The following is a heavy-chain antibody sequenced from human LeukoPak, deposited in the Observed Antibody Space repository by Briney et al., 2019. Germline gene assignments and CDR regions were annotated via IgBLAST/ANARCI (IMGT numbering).Heavy chain of an antibody. D-gene: IGHD3-10*01. CDR2: ISYDGSNK. CDR3: VRDRGWYHFDL. Sequence: PGRSLRLSCAASGFTFSSYAMHWVRQAPGKGLEWVAVISYDGSNKYYADSVKGRFTISRDNTKNSLFLQLNSLTAEDTAVYYCVRDRGWYHFDLWGQGTLVTVSS. V-gene: IGHV3-30-3*01. CDR1: GFTFSSYA. J-gene: IGHJ4*02.